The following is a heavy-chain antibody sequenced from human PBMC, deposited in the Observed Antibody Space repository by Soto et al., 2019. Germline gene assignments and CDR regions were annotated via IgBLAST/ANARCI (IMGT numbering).Heavy chain of an antibody. V-gene: IGHV4-59*01. CDR1: GGSISSYY. Sequence: SETLCLTCTVSGGSISSYYWSWIRQPPGKGLEWIGYIYYSGSTNYNPSLKSRVTISVGTSKNQFSLKLSSVTAADTAVYYCARAGGDDFWSGYSAPQYYYYYMDVLGKGTTVTVSS. D-gene: IGHD3-3*01. J-gene: IGHJ6*03. CDR2: IYYSGST. CDR3: ARAGGDDFWSGYSAPQYYYYYMDV.